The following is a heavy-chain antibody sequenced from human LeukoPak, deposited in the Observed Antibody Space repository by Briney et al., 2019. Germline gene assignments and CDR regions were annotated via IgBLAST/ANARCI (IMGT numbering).Heavy chain of an antibody. CDR3: ARDPYSGSYSSNAFDI. CDR2: IYHSGST. Sequence: SGTLSLTCAVSGGSISSSNWWSWVRQPPGKGLEWIGEIYHSGSTNYNPSLKSRVTISVDKSKNQFSLKLSSVTAADTAVYYCARDPYSGSYSSNAFDIWGQGTMVTVSS. V-gene: IGHV4-4*02. D-gene: IGHD1-26*01. J-gene: IGHJ3*02. CDR1: GGSISSSNW.